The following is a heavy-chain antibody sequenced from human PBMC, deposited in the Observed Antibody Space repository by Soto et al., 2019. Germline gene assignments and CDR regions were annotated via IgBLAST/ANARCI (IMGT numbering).Heavy chain of an antibody. D-gene: IGHD3-22*01. CDR2: IGTTGDT. V-gene: IGHV3-13*01. Sequence: EVQLVESGGGLGQPGGSLRLSCAASGFTFSSYDMYWVRQAPGKGLEWVSGIGTTGDTYYLDSVKGRFTISRENTKNSLYLQMNTLKTEDTAVYYCVRMSYDSSGFHAGFDYWGQGTLVTVSS. CDR3: VRMSYDSSGFHAGFDY. CDR1: GFTFSSYD. J-gene: IGHJ4*02.